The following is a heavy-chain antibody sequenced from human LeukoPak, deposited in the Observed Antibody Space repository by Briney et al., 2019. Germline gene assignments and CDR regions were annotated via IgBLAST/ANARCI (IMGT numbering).Heavy chain of an antibody. D-gene: IGHD6-13*01. V-gene: IGHV1-46*01. CDR1: GYTFTSYY. Sequence: ASVKVSCKASGYTFTSYYIHWVRQAPGQGLEWMGINHPSGGSTSYAQKFQGRVTLTRDTSTSTVYMELSSLRSEDTAVYYCARVRVGSWYYFDYWGQGTLVTVSS. J-gene: IGHJ4*02. CDR3: ARVRVGSWYYFDY. CDR2: NHPSGGST.